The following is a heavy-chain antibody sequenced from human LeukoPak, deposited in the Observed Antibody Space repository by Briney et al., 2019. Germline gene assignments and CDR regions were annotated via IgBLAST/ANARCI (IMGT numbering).Heavy chain of an antibody. D-gene: IGHD3-3*01. CDR3: AGPEYYDDAFDI. CDR1: GGTFSSYA. CDR2: IIPIFGTA. V-gene: IGHV1-69*05. Sequence: ASVKVSCKASGGTFSSYAISWVRQAPGQGLEWMGGIIPIFGTANYAQKFQGRVTITTDESTSTAYMELSSLRSEDTAVYYCAGPEYYDDAFDIWGQGTMVTVSS. J-gene: IGHJ3*02.